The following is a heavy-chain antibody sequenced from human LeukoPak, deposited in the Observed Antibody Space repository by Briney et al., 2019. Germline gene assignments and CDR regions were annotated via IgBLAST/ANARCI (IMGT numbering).Heavy chain of an antibody. J-gene: IGHJ4*02. V-gene: IGHV3-30-3*01. CDR3: ARGRLDYGDYYADFDY. Sequence: GGSLRLSCAASGFTFSSYAVHWVRQAPGKGLEWVAVISYDGSNKYYADSVKGRFTISRDNSKNTLYLQMNSLRAEDTAVYYCARGRLDYGDYYADFDYWGQGTLVTVSS. CDR2: ISYDGSNK. D-gene: IGHD4-17*01. CDR1: GFTFSSYA.